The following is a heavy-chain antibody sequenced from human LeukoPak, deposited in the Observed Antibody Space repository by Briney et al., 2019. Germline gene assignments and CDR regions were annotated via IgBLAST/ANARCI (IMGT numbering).Heavy chain of an antibody. Sequence: HPGTSLRLSCAASGFTFSNYAMPWVRQAPGKGLEWVALTWSDGSNKYYGDSVKDRFTISRDNSKNMLYLHMNSLRVEDTAVYYCARYRLPAALDAFDIWGQGTMVTVSS. CDR2: TWSDGSNK. V-gene: IGHV3-33*01. CDR1: GFTFSNYA. J-gene: IGHJ3*02. CDR3: ARYRLPAALDAFDI. D-gene: IGHD2-2*01.